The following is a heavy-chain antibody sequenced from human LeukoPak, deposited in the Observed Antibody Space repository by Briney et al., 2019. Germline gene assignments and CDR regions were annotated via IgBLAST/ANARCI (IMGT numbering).Heavy chain of an antibody. Sequence: ASVKVSCKASRGTFSSYAISWVRQAPGQGLEWMGGIIPIFGTANYAQKFQGGVTITADESTSTAYMELSSLRSEDTAVYYCARVGVVGATTDYYYGMDVWGQGTTVTVSS. CDR1: RGTFSSYA. CDR3: ARVGVVGATTDYYYGMDV. V-gene: IGHV1-69*13. J-gene: IGHJ6*02. D-gene: IGHD1-26*01. CDR2: IIPIFGTA.